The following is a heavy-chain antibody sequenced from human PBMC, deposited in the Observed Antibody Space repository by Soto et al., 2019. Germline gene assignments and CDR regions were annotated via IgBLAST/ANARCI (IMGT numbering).Heavy chain of an antibody. CDR2: ISSSGSTI. Sequence: PGGSLRLSCAASGFTFSSYEMNWVRQAPGKGLEWVSYISSSGSTIYYADSVKGRFTISRDNAKNSLYLQMNSLRAEDTAVYYCARELPSDYYYYGMDVWGPGTTVTVSS. CDR3: ARELPSDYYYYGMDV. CDR1: GFTFSSYE. J-gene: IGHJ6*02. D-gene: IGHD1-26*01. V-gene: IGHV3-48*03.